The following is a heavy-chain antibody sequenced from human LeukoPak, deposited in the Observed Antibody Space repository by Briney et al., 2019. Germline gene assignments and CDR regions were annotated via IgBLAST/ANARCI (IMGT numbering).Heavy chain of an antibody. Sequence: GESLKIPCKGSGYRFTSYWIGWVRQMPGKGLEWMGIINPGDSDTRYSPSFQGQVTISADKSISTAYLQWSSLKASDTAMYYCARHPDCTRTSCYVDYYGMDVWGQGTTVTVSS. D-gene: IGHD2-2*01. CDR2: INPGDSDT. J-gene: IGHJ6*02. V-gene: IGHV5-51*01. CDR1: GYRFTSYW. CDR3: ARHPDCTRTSCYVDYYGMDV.